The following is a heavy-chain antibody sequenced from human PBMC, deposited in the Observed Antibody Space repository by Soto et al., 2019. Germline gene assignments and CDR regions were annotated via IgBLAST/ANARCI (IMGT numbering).Heavy chain of an antibody. D-gene: IGHD2-2*01. CDR1: GASISGGDYY. CDR2: IYYTGNT. V-gene: IGHV4-30-4*01. J-gene: IGHJ4*02. CDR3: ARATFGSSTYYFDY. Sequence: VQLQESGRGLVKPSQTLSLTCTVSGASISGGDYYWTWNRQPPGKGLEWIGSIYYTGNTYSNPSLESRLSISVDPSNTQFALRLTSVTAPDTAIDYCARATFGSSTYYFDYWGQGTLVTVSS.